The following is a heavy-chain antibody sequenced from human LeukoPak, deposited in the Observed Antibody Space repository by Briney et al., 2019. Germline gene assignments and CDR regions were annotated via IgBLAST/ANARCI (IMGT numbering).Heavy chain of an antibody. CDR3: ARDGYYGSGTQGSYYYGMDV. J-gene: IGHJ6*02. CDR2: IYHSGGT. V-gene: IGHV4-30-2*01. Sequence: ASETLSLTCAVSGGSISSGGYSWSWIRQPPGKGLEWIGYIYHSGGTYYNPSLKSRVTISVDRSKNQFSLKLSSVTAADTAVYYCARDGYYGSGTQGSYYYGMDVWGQGTTVTVSS. D-gene: IGHD3-10*01. CDR1: GGSISSGGYS.